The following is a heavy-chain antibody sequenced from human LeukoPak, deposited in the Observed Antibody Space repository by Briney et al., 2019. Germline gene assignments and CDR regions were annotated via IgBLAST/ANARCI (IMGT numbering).Heavy chain of an antibody. D-gene: IGHD5-18*01. CDR1: GFTFSSYG. Sequence: GGSLRLSCAASGFTFSSYGMSWVRQAPGKGLEWVSSISGSGGTTYYADSVKGRFTISRDNSKNTLYLQMNSLRADDTAVYSCAKDPPTVMSNAFHIWGQGTMVTVS. V-gene: IGHV3-23*01. CDR3: AKDPPTVMSNAFHI. J-gene: IGHJ3*02. CDR2: ISGSGGTT.